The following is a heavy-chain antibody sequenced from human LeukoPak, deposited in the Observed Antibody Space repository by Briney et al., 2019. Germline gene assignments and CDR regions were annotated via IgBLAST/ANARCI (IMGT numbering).Heavy chain of an antibody. D-gene: IGHD6-13*01. V-gene: IGHV3-11*01. Sequence: PGGSLRLSCAASGFTFSDYYMSWIHQAPGKGLEWVSYISDSGNTIYYADSVKGRFAISRANAKNSLYLQMNCLRAEDTALYYCVRFVSAATAGRSTGFDCWGQGTLVTVYS. CDR1: GFTFSDYY. CDR3: VRFVSAATAGRSTGFDC. J-gene: IGHJ5*01. CDR2: ISDSGNTI.